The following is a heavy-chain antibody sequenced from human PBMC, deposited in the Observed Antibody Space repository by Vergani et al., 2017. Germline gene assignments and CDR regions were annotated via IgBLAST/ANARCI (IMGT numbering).Heavy chain of an antibody. J-gene: IGHJ4*02. CDR1: GFTFSSYA. CDR2: IRGSGGST. V-gene: IGHV3-23*01. D-gene: IGHD4-17*01. Sequence: EVQLLESGGGLVQPGGSLRLSCAASGFTFSSYAMSWVRQAPGKGLEWVSAIRGSGGSTYHADSVKGRFTISRDNSKNTLYLQINSLRAEDTAVYYCAKDKSGIFGDYVTYYFDYWGQGTLVTVSS. CDR3: AKDKSGIFGDYVTYYFDY.